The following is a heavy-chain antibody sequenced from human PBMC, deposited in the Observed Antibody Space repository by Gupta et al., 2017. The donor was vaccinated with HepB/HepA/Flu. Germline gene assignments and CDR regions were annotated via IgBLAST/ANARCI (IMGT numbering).Heavy chain of an antibody. V-gene: IGHV3-23*01. CDR1: GFDFSSNV. Sequence: EVQLLESGGGLVQPGRSLRLSCAASGFDFSSNVMSWVRQAPGKGLEWVSTISGSSGESYYADSVKGRFTISRDNPKNTLYLQMNSLRAEDTAVYYCAKDKVETTNYFDYWGQGTLVTVSS. J-gene: IGHJ4*02. D-gene: IGHD1-26*01. CDR3: AKDKVETTNYFDY. CDR2: ISGSSGES.